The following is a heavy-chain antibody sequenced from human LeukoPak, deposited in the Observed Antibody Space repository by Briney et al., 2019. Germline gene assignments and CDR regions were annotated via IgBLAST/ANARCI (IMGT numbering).Heavy chain of an antibody. D-gene: IGHD5-12*01. Sequence: PGGSLRLSCEASGFTFRDYWMTWVRQAPGKGLEWVAALWYDGSSKQYADSVKGRFTISRDNSKNTLYLQMNSLRAEDTAVYYCVKVFPFGEYDYGFDYWGQGTLVTVSS. CDR2: LWYDGSSK. CDR3: VKVFPFGEYDYGFDY. CDR1: GFTFRDYW. J-gene: IGHJ4*02. V-gene: IGHV3-33*08.